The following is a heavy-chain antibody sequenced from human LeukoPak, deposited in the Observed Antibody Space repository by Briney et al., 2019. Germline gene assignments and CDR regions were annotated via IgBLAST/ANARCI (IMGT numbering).Heavy chain of an antibody. Sequence: KPGGSLRLSCAASGFSFSGSDVHWVRQASGKGLEWVGRIRTKANSYATAYVASVKGRFSISRDDSKNTAYLQMNSLKTEDTAFYYCTTYINGHYWGHGTLVTVSS. CDR3: TTYINGHY. V-gene: IGHV3-73*01. CDR1: GFSFSGSD. J-gene: IGHJ4*01. D-gene: IGHD6-19*01. CDR2: IRTKANSYAT.